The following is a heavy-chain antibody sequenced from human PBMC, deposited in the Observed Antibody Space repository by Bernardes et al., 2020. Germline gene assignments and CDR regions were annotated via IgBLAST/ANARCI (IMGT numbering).Heavy chain of an antibody. CDR2: IYYSGTT. CDR1: GGSISSYY. Sequence: SETLSLTRTVSGGSISSYYWSWIRQPPGKGLEWIGYIYYSGTTNYNPSPKSRFIISVDTSKNQFSLQLSSVTAADTAVYYCVRGPPLGYYDSSGYYPHFDDWGQGTLVTVSS. D-gene: IGHD3-22*01. V-gene: IGHV4-59*01. J-gene: IGHJ4*01. CDR3: VRGPPLGYYDSSGYYPHFDD.